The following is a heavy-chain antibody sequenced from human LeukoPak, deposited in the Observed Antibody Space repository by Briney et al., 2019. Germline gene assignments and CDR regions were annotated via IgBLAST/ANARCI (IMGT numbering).Heavy chain of an antibody. V-gene: IGHV3-15*01. Sequence: GGSLRLSCAASGFTFSSYEMNWVRHAPGKGLEWVGRIKSKIDGGTLDYTAPVKGRFTISRDDSKNMVYLQMNSLKTEDTAVYYCATQGYCSGNTCEAFDYWGQGTLVTVSS. CDR2: IKSKIDGGTL. CDR1: GFTFSSYE. J-gene: IGHJ4*02. D-gene: IGHD2-15*01. CDR3: ATQGYCSGNTCEAFDY.